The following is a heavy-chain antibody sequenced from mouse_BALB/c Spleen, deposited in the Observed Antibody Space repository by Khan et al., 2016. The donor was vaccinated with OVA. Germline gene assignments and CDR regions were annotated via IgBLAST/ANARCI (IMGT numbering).Heavy chain of an antibody. V-gene: IGHV5-6*01. D-gene: IGHD1-1*01. CDR3: ARLAYYYNSEGFAY. Sequence: EVELVESGGDLVKPGGSLKLSCAASGFTFSTYGMSWVRQTPDKRLEWVATISSGGHYTYYPDSVKGRFTISRDNVKSTLYLQMSSLKSEDTAIYYCARLAYYYNSEGFAYWGQGTLVTVSA. CDR1: GFTFSTYG. J-gene: IGHJ3*01. CDR2: ISSGGHYT.